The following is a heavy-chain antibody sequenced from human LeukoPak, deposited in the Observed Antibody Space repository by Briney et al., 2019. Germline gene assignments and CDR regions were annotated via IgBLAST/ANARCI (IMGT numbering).Heavy chain of an antibody. CDR1: GFTFSSYW. Sequence: GGSLRLSCAASGFTFSSYWMSWVRQAPGKGLEWVANIKQDGSEKYYVDSVKGRFTISRDNAKNSLYLQMNSLRAEDTAVYYCARAYRSWYHVISGYWGQGTLVTVSS. CDR3: ARAYRSWYHVISGY. V-gene: IGHV3-7*01. J-gene: IGHJ4*02. D-gene: IGHD6-13*01. CDR2: IKQDGSEK.